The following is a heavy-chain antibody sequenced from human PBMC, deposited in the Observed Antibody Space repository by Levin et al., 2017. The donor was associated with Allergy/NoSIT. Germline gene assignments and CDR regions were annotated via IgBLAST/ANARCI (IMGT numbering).Heavy chain of an antibody. D-gene: IGHD3-9*01. CDR1: GYSFTSYW. J-gene: IGHJ4*02. V-gene: IGHV5-51*01. CDR3: ARAGLRYFDGLPFDY. CDR2: IYPGDSDT. Sequence: KVSCKGSGYSFTSYWIGWVRQMPGKGLEWMGIIYPGDSDTRYSPSFQGQVTISADKSISTAYLQWSSLKASDTAMYYCARAGLRYFDGLPFDYWGQGTLVTVSS.